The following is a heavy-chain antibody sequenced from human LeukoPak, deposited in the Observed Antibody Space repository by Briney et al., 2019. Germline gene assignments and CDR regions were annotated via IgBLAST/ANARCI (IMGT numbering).Heavy chain of an antibody. Sequence: SQTLSLTRTVSGGSTSSGSYYWSWIRQPAGKGLEWIGRIYTSGSTNYNPSLKSRVTISVDTSKNQFSLKLSSVTAADTAVYYCARSFRGSSNWFDPWGQGTLVTVSS. CDR2: IYTSGST. V-gene: IGHV4-61*02. CDR3: ARSFRGSSNWFDP. CDR1: GGSTSSGSYY. J-gene: IGHJ5*02. D-gene: IGHD1-26*01.